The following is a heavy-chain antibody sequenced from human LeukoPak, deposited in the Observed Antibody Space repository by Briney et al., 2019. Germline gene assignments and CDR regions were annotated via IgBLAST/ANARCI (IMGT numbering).Heavy chain of an antibody. D-gene: IGHD1-26*01. CDR3: AKDLHSGSYQGYYFDY. J-gene: IGHJ4*02. CDR1: GFTFSSYG. V-gene: IGHV3-30*18. CDR2: ISYDGSNK. Sequence: GGSLRLSCAASGFTFSSYGMHWLRQAPGKGLEGVAVISYDGSNKYYADSVKGRFTISRDNSKNTLYLQMNSLRAEDTAVYYCAKDLHSGSYQGYYFDYWGQGTLVTASS.